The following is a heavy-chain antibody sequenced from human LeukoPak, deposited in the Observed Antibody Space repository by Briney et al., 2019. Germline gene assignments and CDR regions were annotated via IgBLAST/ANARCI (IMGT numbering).Heavy chain of an antibody. Sequence: KPSETLSLTCTVSGGSISSSSYYWGWIRPPPGKGLEWIGSIYYSESTYYTPSLKSRVTISVDTSKHQFSLNLSSETAADTAVYYCARHYYDYVVCNYWGQGTLVTVSS. D-gene: IGHD3-16*01. V-gene: IGHV4-39*01. CDR3: ARHYYDYVVCNY. CDR2: IYYSEST. J-gene: IGHJ4*02. CDR1: GGSISSSSYY.